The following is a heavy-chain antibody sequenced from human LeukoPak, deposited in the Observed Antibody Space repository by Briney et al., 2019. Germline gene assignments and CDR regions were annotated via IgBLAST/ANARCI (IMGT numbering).Heavy chain of an antibody. CDR2: IRSNSDGGTI. CDR1: GFTFSSYG. V-gene: IGHV3-15*07. CDR3: ATDFYDST. Sequence: GGSLRLSCAASGFTFSSYGMHWVRQAPGKGLEWVGRIRSNSDGGTIDYAAPVKGRFTLSRDDSKTTLYLQMNSLQTEDTAVYYCATDFYDSTWGQGTLVTVSS. D-gene: IGHD3-22*01. J-gene: IGHJ5*02.